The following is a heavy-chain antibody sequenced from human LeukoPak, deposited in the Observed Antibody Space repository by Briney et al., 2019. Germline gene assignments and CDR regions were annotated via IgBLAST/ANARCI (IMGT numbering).Heavy chain of an antibody. CDR2: IKSKTDGGTT. Sequence: GGSLRLSCAASGFTFSNGWMSWVRQAPGKGLEWVGRIKSKTDGGTTDCAAPVKGRFTISRDDSKNTLYLQMNSLKTEDTAVYYCTTGDSGSYYGQFDHWGQGTLVTVSS. CDR3: TTGDSGSYYGQFDH. D-gene: IGHD1-26*01. J-gene: IGHJ5*02. CDR1: GFTFSNGW. V-gene: IGHV3-15*01.